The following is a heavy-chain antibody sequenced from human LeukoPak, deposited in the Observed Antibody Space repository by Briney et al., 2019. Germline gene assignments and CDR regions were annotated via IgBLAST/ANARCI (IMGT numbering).Heavy chain of an antibody. CDR1: GGSFSGYY. CDR2: INHSGST. CDR3: ARDFDAWSAIDI. Sequence: KPSETLSLTCAVYGGSFSGYYWSWIRQPPGKGLEWIGEINHSGSTNYNPSLKSRVTISVDTSKNQFSLKLSSVTAADTAVYYCARDFDAWSAIDIWGQGTMVTVSS. V-gene: IGHV4-34*01. D-gene: IGHD3-3*01. J-gene: IGHJ3*02.